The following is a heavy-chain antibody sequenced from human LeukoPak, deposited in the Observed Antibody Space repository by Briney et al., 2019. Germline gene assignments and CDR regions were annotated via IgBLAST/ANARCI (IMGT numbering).Heavy chain of an antibody. CDR1: GFTFNSYW. D-gene: IGHD6-19*01. V-gene: IGHV3-7*01. J-gene: IGHJ4*02. CDR2: IKQDGSEK. Sequence: GSLRLSCAASGFTFNSYWLSWVRQAPGKGLEWVANIKQDGSEKYYVDSVKGRFTISRDNAKNSLFLQMNSLRAEDTAVYYCARGPAAGNLLCYWGQGTLVTVSS. CDR3: ARGPAAGNLLCY.